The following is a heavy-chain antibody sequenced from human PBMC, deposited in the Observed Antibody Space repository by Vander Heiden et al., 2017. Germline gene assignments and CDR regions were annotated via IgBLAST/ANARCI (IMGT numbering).Heavy chain of an antibody. CDR2: TYYSGST. Sequence: QLHLQEPGPALATPSATLSLTGTVSPVSISSRSPYWAWFRQPPGNGLEWLGRTYYSGSTYHKPSLKSRVTISVDTSKNQFSLKQSPGTAADTAVYYCASGAGYDCGSSYYSPGVWFDPWGQGTLVTVSS. D-gene: IGHD3-3*01. J-gene: IGHJ5*02. CDR3: ASGAGYDCGSSYYSPGVWFDP. CDR1: PVSISSRSPY. V-gene: IGHV4-39*01.